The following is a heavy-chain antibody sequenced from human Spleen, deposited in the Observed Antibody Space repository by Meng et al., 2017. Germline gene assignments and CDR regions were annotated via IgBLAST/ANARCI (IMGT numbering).Heavy chain of an antibody. J-gene: IGHJ4*02. V-gene: IGHV4-30-4*01. D-gene: IGHD4-17*01. CDR1: GGPISSGDYY. CDR3: ARDYGDYWSTLDY. CDR2: IYYSGST. Sequence: QAQLQESGPGLVKPSQTLSLTCTVSGGPISSGDYYWSWIRQPPGKGLEWIGYIYYSGSTYYNPSLKSRVTISVDTSKNQFSLKLSSVTAADTAVYYCARDYGDYWSTLDYWGQGTLVTVSS.